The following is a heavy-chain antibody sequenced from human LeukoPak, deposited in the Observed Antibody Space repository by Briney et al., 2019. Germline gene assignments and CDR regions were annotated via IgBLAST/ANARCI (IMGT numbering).Heavy chain of an antibody. V-gene: IGHV1-46*01. D-gene: IGHD3-16*01. Sequence: GASVKVSCKASGYTFTSYYMHWVRQAPGQGFEWMGIINPSGGSTSYAQKFQGRVTMTEDTSPDTAYMELSSLRSEDTAVYYCVKLSEAQLGRRQYYFDYWGQGTLVTVSS. J-gene: IGHJ4*02. CDR2: INPSGGST. CDR3: VKLSEAQLGRRQYYFDY. CDR1: GYTFTSYY.